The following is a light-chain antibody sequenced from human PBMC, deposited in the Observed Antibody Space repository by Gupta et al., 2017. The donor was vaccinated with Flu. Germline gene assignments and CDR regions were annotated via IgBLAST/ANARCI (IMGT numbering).Light chain of an antibody. Sequence: SYVLTQPPSVSVAPGQTARITCGGNNIGGKSVHWYQQKPGQAPVLVVYDDSDRPSGIPERFSGYNSGNTATLNISRVEAGDEADDYCQVWDSSSDHWVFGGGTKLTVL. CDR2: DDS. V-gene: IGLV3-21*02. CDR3: QVWDSSSDHWV. J-gene: IGLJ3*02. CDR1: NIGGKS.